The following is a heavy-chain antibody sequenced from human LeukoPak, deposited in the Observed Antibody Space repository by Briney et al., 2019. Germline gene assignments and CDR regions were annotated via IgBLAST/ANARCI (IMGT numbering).Heavy chain of an antibody. CDR3: ARGPTTTYYHNIGYYYFDS. J-gene: IGHJ4*02. D-gene: IGHD3-22*01. V-gene: IGHV4-34*01. CDR2: INHSGSA. CDR1: GGSFSDYY. Sequence: PSETLSLTCAVYGGSFSDYYWTWIRQPPGKGLEWIGEINHSGSANYTPSLKSRVNISVDTSKNQVSLKLTSVTAADTAVYYCARGPTTTYYHNIGYYYFDSWGQGILVTVSS.